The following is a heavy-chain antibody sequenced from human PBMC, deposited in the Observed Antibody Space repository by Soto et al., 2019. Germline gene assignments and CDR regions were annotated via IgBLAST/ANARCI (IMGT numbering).Heavy chain of an antibody. D-gene: IGHD3-22*01. CDR1: GGTFSSYA. J-gene: IGHJ4*02. CDR3: ARQENYYDSSGALKVLSY. CDR2: IIPIFGTA. V-gene: IGHV1-69*13. Sequence: SVKVSCKACGGTFSSYAISWVRQAPGQGLEWMGGIIPIFGTANYAQKFQGRVTITADESTSTAYMELSSLRSEDTAVYYCARQENYYDSSGALKVLSYWAQGTLVPVSS.